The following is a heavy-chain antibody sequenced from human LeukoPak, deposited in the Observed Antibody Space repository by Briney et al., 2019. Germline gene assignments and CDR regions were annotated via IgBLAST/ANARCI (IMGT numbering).Heavy chain of an antibody. J-gene: IGHJ4*02. D-gene: IGHD2-2*01. CDR2: INPSGGST. CDR3: ATLSGGCSSTSCYGEFDY. Sequence: ASVKVSCKASGYTFTSYYMHWVRQAPGQGLEWMGIINPSGGSTGYAQKFQGRVTMTRDMSTSTVYMELSSLRSEDTAVYYCATLSGGCSSTSCYGEFDYWGQGTLVTVSS. V-gene: IGHV1-46*01. CDR1: GYTFTSYY.